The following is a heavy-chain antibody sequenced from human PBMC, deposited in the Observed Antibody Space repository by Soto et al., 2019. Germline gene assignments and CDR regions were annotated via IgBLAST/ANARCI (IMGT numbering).Heavy chain of an antibody. CDR1: GFTFSNCA. CDR3: AKGNTSGWYFFDY. D-gene: IGHD6-19*01. CDR2: ISGTGRST. J-gene: IGHJ4*02. V-gene: IGHV3-23*01. Sequence: PGGSLRLSCEASGFTFSNCAMSWVRQAPGKGLEWVSGISGTGRSTFYADSVKDRFTISRDNSKNTVYLEMTSLRAKDTAVYYCAKGNTSGWYFFDYWGQGTLVTVSS.